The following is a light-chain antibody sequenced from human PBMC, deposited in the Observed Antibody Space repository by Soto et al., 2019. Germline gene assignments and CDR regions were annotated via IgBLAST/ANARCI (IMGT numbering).Light chain of an antibody. J-gene: IGKJ1*01. CDR3: QQYGSTPVT. Sequence: EVVLTQSPGTLSLSPGEGGALACWSSQSLSNNFLAWYQQKPGQAPRLLIYGATSRATGVPDRFSGSGSGTDFTLTINRLEPEDFAVYYCQQYGSTPVTFGQGTKVDI. CDR2: GAT. CDR1: QSLSNNF. V-gene: IGKV3-20*01.